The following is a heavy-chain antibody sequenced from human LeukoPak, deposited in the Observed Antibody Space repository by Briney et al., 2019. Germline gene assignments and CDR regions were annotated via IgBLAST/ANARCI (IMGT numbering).Heavy chain of an antibody. Sequence: GGSLRLSCAASGFTLGTHAMNWVRQAPGKGLECVSTISGSGDSTYYTDSVRGRFTISRDSSKNTLYLQMNSLRAEDTAVYYCFSSGGGIDYWGQGTLVTVSS. V-gene: IGHV3-23*01. D-gene: IGHD3-10*01. J-gene: IGHJ4*02. CDR3: FSSGGGIDY. CDR2: ISGSGDST. CDR1: GFTLGTHA.